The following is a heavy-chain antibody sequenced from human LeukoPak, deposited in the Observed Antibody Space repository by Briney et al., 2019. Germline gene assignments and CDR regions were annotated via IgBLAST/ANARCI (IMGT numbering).Heavy chain of an antibody. D-gene: IGHD3-10*01. CDR3: ARDYYYGSGSYSAYYYMDV. CDR1: GYTFTRYY. CDR2: INPSGGST. J-gene: IGHJ6*03. Sequence: GASVKVSCKASGYTFTRYYMHWVRQAPGQGLDWMGIINPSGGSTSYAQKFQGRVTMTRDMSTSTVYMELSSLRSDGTAVYYCARDYYYGSGSYSAYYYMDVWGKGTTVTVSS. V-gene: IGHV1-46*03.